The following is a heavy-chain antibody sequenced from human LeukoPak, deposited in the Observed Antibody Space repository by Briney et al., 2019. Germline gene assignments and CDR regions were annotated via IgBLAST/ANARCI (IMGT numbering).Heavy chain of an antibody. CDR3: ARDRVEWESYDAFDI. CDR2: ISYDGSNK. Sequence: PGGSLRLSCAVSGFTFSSFAMHWVRQAPGKGLEWVAVISYDGSNKYYADSVKGRFTISRDNSKNTLFLQMNSLRAEDTAVYYCARDRVEWESYDAFDIWGQGTMVTVSS. CDR1: GFTFSSFA. J-gene: IGHJ3*02. V-gene: IGHV3-30-3*01. D-gene: IGHD1-26*01.